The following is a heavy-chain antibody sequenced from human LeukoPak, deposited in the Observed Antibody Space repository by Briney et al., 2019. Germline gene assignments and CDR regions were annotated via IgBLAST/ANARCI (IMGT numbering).Heavy chain of an antibody. Sequence: ASGKVSCKVSGYTLTELSMHWVRQAPGKELEWMGGFDPEDGETIYAQKFQGRVTMTEDTSTDTAYMELSSLRSEDTAVYYCATACPRSGSYVPFDYWGQGTLVTVSS. CDR1: GYTLTELS. D-gene: IGHD3-10*01. CDR2: FDPEDGET. V-gene: IGHV1-24*01. CDR3: ATACPRSGSYVPFDY. J-gene: IGHJ4*02.